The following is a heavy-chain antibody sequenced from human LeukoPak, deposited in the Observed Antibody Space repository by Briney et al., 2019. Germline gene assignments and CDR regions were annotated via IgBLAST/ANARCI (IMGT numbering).Heavy chain of an antibody. CDR1: GFTVSSNY. V-gene: IGHV3-53*01. Sequence: HAGGSLRLSCAASGFTVSSNYMSWVRQAPGKGLEWVSVIFSGGSTYYADSVKGRFTISRDNSKNTLYLQMNSLRAEDTAVYYCARYYGSGRTNWFDPWGQGTLVTVSS. CDR3: ARYYGSGRTNWFDP. D-gene: IGHD3-10*01. J-gene: IGHJ5*02. CDR2: IFSGGST.